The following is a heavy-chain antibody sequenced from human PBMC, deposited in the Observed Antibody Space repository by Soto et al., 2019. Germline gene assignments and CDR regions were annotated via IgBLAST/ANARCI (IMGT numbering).Heavy chain of an antibody. CDR2: IYPGDSDT. V-gene: IGHV5-51*01. J-gene: IGHJ6*02. D-gene: IGHD2-2*01. CDR3: ARAYCSSTSCYSHYYGMDV. CDR1: GYSFTSYW. Sequence: GESLKISCKGSGYSFTSYWIGWVRQMPGKGLEWMGIIYPGDSDTRYSPSFQGQVTISADKSICTAYLQWSSLKASDTAMYYCARAYCSSTSCYSHYYGMDVWGQWTTVTVSS.